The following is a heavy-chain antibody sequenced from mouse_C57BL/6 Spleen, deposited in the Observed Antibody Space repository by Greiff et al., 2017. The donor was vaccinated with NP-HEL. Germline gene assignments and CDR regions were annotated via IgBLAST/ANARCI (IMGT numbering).Heavy chain of an antibody. D-gene: IGHD1-1*01. J-gene: IGHJ3*01. Sequence: VQLQQPGAELVKPGASVKLSCKASGYTFTSYWMQWVKQRPGQGLEWIGEIDPSDSYTNYNQKFKGKATLTVDTSSSTAYMQLSSLTSEDSAVYYCARGGPGSSRFAYWGQGTLVTVSA. V-gene: IGHV1-50*01. CDR3: ARGGPGSSRFAY. CDR2: IDPSDSYT. CDR1: GYTFTSYW.